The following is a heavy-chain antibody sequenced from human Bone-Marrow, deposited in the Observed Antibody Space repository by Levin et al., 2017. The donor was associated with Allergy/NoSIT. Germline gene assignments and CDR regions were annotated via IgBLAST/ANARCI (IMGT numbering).Heavy chain of an antibody. CDR1: GGSITSNSHY. D-gene: IGHD3-9*01. J-gene: IGHJ5*02. V-gene: IGHV4-39*01. CDR3: ARRSEYDVLTGYYDDH. Sequence: SETLSLTCTVSGGSITSNSHYWGWIRQPPGTGLEWIGSIFYRGSTYYNPSLKSPVAISVDTSKNQFSLKLSSVTAAVTAVYYCARRSEYDVLTGYYDDHWGQGTLVNVSS. CDR2: IFYRGST.